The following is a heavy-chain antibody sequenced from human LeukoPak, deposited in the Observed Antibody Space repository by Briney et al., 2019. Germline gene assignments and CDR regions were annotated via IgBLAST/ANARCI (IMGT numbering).Heavy chain of an antibody. V-gene: IGHV1-58*01. Sequence: SVKVSCTPSGFTFTSSAVQWVRQARGHRLEWIGWIVVGSGNTNYAQKFQERVTITTDMSTSTAYMELSSLRSEDTAVYYCAAHPGYRYGKPYYGMDVWGQGTTVTVSS. CDR2: IVVGSGNT. J-gene: IGHJ6*02. D-gene: IGHD5-18*01. CDR3: AAHPGYRYGKPYYGMDV. CDR1: GFTFTSSA.